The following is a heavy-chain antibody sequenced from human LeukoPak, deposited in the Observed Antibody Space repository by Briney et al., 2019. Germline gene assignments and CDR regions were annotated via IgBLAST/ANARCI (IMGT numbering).Heavy chain of an antibody. V-gene: IGHV1-18*01. CDR1: GYTFTSYG. J-gene: IGHJ4*02. D-gene: IGHD6-19*01. CDR3: ARVSSGWYYFDY. CDR2: ISAYNGNT. Sequence: ASVKVSCKASGYTFTSYGISWVRQAPGQGLEWMGWISAYNGNTNYAQKLQGRVTMTTDTSTSTAYMELRSLRSDDTVVYYCARVSSGWYYFDYWGQGTLVTVSS.